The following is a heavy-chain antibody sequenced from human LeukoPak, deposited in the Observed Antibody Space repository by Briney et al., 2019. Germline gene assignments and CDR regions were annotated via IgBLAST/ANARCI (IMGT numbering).Heavy chain of an antibody. D-gene: IGHD6-19*01. Sequence: GGSLRLSCAASGFTFSIYSMNWVRQAPGKGLEWLSSITSSSNYIYYADSVKGRFTISRDNVQNSLYLQMNSLRAEDTAMYYCARALYSSGWYNDDYWGQGTLVTVSS. CDR3: ARALYSSGWYNDDY. CDR2: ITSSSNYI. J-gene: IGHJ4*02. CDR1: GFTFSIYS. V-gene: IGHV3-21*01.